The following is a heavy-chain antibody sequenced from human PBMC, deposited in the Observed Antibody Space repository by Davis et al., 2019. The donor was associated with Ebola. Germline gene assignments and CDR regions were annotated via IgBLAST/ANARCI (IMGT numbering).Heavy chain of an antibody. J-gene: IGHJ4*02. CDR1: GFTFSSYG. CDR2: ISYDGSNK. D-gene: IGHD3-10*01. Sequence: PGGSLRLSCAASGFTFSSYGMHWVRQAPGKGLEWVAVISYDGSNKYYADSVKGRFTISRDNSKNTLYLQMNSLRAEDTAVYYCAKDTRFGEFDYWGQGTLVTVSS. CDR3: AKDTRFGEFDY. V-gene: IGHV3-30*18.